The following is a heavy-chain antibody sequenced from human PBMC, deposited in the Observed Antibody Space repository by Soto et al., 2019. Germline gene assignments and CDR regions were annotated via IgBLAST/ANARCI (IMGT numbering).Heavy chain of an antibody. J-gene: IGHJ6*03. CDR3: ATHFSSSWYMVDYYYYMDV. CDR2: ISAYNGNT. D-gene: IGHD6-13*01. V-gene: IGHV1-18*01. Sequence: ASVKVSCKASGYTFTSYGISWVRQAPGQGLEWMGWISAYNGNTNYAQKLQGRVTMTTDTSTRTAYMELRSLRSDDTAVYYCATHFSSSWYMVDYYYYMDVWGKGTTVTVSS. CDR1: GYTFTSYG.